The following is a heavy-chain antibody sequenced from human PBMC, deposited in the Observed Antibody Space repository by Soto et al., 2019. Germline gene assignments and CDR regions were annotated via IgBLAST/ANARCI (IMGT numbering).Heavy chain of an antibody. D-gene: IGHD2-8*01. CDR1: GGSISSGGYY. J-gene: IGHJ4*02. CDR2: IYYSGST. V-gene: IGHV4-31*03. Sequence: QVQLQESGPGLVKPSQTLSLTCTVSGGSISSGGYYWSWIRQHPGKVLEWIGYIYYSGSTYYNPSLKSRVTISVDTSKNQLSLKLSSVTAEEPAVYYCASSPLKRGCTNGVCYTVDYWGQGTLVTVSS. CDR3: ASSPLKRGCTNGVCYTVDY.